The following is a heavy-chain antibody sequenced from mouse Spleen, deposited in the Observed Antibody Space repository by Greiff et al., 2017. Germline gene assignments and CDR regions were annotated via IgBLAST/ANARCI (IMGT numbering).Heavy chain of an antibody. CDR3: AREGLLRRDYFDY. J-gene: IGHJ2*01. CDR2: INYDGSST. V-gene: IGHV5-16*01. Sequence: EVKLVESEGGLVQPGSSMKLSCTASGFTFSDYYMAWVRQVPEKGLEWVANINYDGSSTYYLDSLKSRFIISRDNAKNILYLQMSSLKSEDTATYYCAREGLLRRDYFDYWGQGTTLTVSS. CDR1: GFTFSDYY. D-gene: IGHD2-3*01.